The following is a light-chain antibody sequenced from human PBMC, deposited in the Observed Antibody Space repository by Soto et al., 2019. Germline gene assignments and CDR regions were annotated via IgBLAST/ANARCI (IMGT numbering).Light chain of an antibody. CDR3: QQYGSSRT. CDR1: QSVRSSY. CDR2: GAS. J-gene: IGKJ2*02. V-gene: IGKV3-20*01. Sequence: EMVLTQSPGTLSLSPGERATHSCRASQSVRSSYLAWYQQKPGQAPRLLIYGASSRATGIPDRFSGSGSGTDFTLTISRLEPEDFAVYYCQQYGSSRTFGQGTKLEIK.